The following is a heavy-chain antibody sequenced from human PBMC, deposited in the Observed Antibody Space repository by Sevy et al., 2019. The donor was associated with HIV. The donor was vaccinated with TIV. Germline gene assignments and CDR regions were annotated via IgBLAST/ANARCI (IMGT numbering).Heavy chain of an antibody. Sequence: SETLSLTCTVSGGSITSSSYYWGWIRQPPGKGLEWIGGVYYSGGSHYNPSLKSRVTISVDTSKNEISLKLYSVTAADTAVYYCARGIYSSGWHYFDYWGQGTLVTVSS. CDR3: ARGIYSSGWHYFDY. J-gene: IGHJ4*02. CDR1: GGSITSSSYY. D-gene: IGHD6-19*01. CDR2: VYYSGGS. V-gene: IGHV4-39*01.